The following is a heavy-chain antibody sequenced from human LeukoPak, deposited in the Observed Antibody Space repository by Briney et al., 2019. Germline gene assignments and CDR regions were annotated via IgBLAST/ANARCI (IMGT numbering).Heavy chain of an antibody. V-gene: IGHV3-53*01. D-gene: IGHD6-19*01. CDR3: SASNIAVAGTFDY. CDR2: ICSGGST. Sequence: GGSLRLSCAASGFTVSSNYMSWVRQAPGKGLEWVSVICSGGSTYYADSVKGRFTISRDNSKNTLYLQMNSLRAEDTAVYYCSASNIAVAGTFDYWGQGTLVTVSS. CDR1: GFTVSSNY. J-gene: IGHJ4*02.